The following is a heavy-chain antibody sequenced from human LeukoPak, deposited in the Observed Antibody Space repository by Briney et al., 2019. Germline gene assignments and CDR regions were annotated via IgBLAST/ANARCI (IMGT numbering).Heavy chain of an antibody. D-gene: IGHD3-22*01. CDR3: ARGVHVRVYDSNPHYGHY. V-gene: IGHV1-18*01. CDR1: GYTFTSYG. J-gene: IGHJ4*02. CDR2: ISAYNGNT. Sequence: ASVRVSCKASGYTFTSYGISWVRQAPGQGLEWMGWISAYNGNTNYAQKLQGRVTMTTDTSTSTVYMELSSLRSEDTALYYCARGVHVRVYDSNPHYGHYWGQGTLVTVSS.